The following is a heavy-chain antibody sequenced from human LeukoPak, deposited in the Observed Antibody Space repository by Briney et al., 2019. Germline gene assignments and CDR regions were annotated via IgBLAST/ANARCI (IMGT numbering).Heavy chain of an antibody. V-gene: IGHV3-11*04. CDR2: ISSSGSPT. CDR1: GFTFSDYY. Sequence: GGSLRLSCAASGFTFSDYYMNWIRQAPGKGLEWVSYISSSGSPTYYADSVKGRFTVSRDNAKKSLYLQMNSLRAEDTAVYYCAREAHALDYWGQGILVIVSS. J-gene: IGHJ4*02. CDR3: AREAHALDY.